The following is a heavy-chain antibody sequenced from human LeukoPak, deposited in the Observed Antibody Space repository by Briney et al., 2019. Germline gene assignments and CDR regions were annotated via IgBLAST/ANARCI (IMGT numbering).Heavy chain of an antibody. J-gene: IGHJ4*02. D-gene: IGHD3-10*01. CDR2: IYYSGST. CDR3: AGATYYYGSGSLDY. V-gene: IGHV4-59*01. Sequence: SETLSLTCTVSGGSISSYYWSWIQQPPGKGLEWIGYIYYSGSTNYNPSLKSRVTISVDTSKNQFSLKLSSVTAADTAVYYCAGATYYYGSGSLDYWSQGTLVTVSS. CDR1: GGSISSYY.